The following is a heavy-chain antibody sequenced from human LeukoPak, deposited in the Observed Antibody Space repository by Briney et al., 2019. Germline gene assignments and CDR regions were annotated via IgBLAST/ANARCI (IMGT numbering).Heavy chain of an antibody. D-gene: IGHD3-22*01. J-gene: IGHJ4*02. V-gene: IGHV1-18*01. CDR2: ISAYNGNT. Sequence: ASVKVSCKASGYTFTSYGISWVRQAPGQGLEWMGWISAYNGNTNYAQKLQGRVTMTTDTSTSTAYMELRSLRSDDTAVYYCARDISSGYYFSSVYWGQGTLVSVSS. CDR1: GYTFTSYG. CDR3: ARDISSGYYFSSVY.